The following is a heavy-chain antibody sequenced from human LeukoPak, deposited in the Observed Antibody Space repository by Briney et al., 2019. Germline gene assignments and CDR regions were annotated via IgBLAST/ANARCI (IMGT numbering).Heavy chain of an antibody. V-gene: IGHV3-74*01. CDR1: GFTFSSYA. Sequence: GGSLSLSCAATGFTFSSYAMSWVRPAAGKGLVWVSRIKSDGTSTSYADSVKGRFTISRDNAKNTLYLQMNSLRAEDTAVYYCARGAVAGTDWGQGTLVTVSS. D-gene: IGHD6-13*01. J-gene: IGHJ4*02. CDR3: ARGAVAGTD. CDR2: IKSDGTST.